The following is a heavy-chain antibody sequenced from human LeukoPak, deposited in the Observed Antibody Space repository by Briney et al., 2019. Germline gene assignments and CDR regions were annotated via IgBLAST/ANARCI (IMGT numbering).Heavy chain of an antibody. CDR3: AREGVVIIGDLDY. D-gene: IGHD3-3*01. J-gene: IGHJ4*02. Sequence: GGSLRLSCAASGFTFSSYWTSWVRQAPGKGLEWVANIKQDGSEKYYVDSVKGRFTISRDNAKNSLYLQMNSLRAEDTAVYYCAREGVVIIGDLDYWGQGTLVTVSS. CDR1: GFTFSSYW. CDR2: IKQDGSEK. V-gene: IGHV3-7*01.